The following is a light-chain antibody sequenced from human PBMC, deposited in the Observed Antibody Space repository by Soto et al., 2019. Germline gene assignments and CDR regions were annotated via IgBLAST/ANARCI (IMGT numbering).Light chain of an antibody. CDR2: DAS. CDR3: QQYNAWPRT. CDR1: QSVSSSY. Sequence: EIVLTQSPGTLSLSPGERATLSCRASQSVSSSYLAWYQQKPGQAPRLLIYDASNRATGVPARFSGSGSGTDFTLTITSLQSEDFAVYYCQQYNAWPRTFGQGTKVDIK. J-gene: IGKJ1*01. V-gene: IGKV3-20*01.